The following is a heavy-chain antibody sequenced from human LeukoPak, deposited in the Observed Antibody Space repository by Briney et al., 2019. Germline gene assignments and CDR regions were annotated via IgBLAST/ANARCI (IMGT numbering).Heavy chain of an antibody. J-gene: IGHJ4*02. Sequence: GGSLRLSCAASGFTFSRYDMTWVRQAPGKGLQWVSYISGSGGSTNYADSVQGRFTISRDNSKNTLYLQMNSLGVEDTAVYYCAKDSGALYGSGSYLNYWGQGTLVTVSS. CDR3: AKDSGALYGSGSYLNY. D-gene: IGHD3-10*01. CDR2: ISGSGGST. V-gene: IGHV3-23*01. CDR1: GFTFSRYD.